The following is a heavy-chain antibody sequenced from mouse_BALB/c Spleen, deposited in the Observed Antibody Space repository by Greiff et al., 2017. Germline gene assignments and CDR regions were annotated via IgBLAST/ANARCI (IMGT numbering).Heavy chain of an antibody. Sequence: VKLVESGPGLVAPSQSLSITCTVSGFSLTSYGVSWVRQPPGKGLEWLGVIWGDGSTNYHSALISRLSISKDNSKSHVFLKLNSLQTDDTATYYCAKERGLRLPYAMDYRGQGTSVTVSS. CDR2: IWGDGST. CDR1: GFSLTSYG. J-gene: IGHJ4*01. CDR3: AKERGLRLPYAMDY. D-gene: IGHD2-4*01. V-gene: IGHV2-3*01.